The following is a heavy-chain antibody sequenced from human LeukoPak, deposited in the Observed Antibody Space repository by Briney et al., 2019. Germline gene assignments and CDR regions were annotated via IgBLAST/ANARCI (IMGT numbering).Heavy chain of an antibody. J-gene: IGHJ3*02. V-gene: IGHV4-39*01. D-gene: IGHD3-22*01. CDR2: ICYSGST. CDR1: GGSISSSSYY. Sequence: PSETLSLTCTVSGGSISSSSYYWGWIRQPPGKGLEWIGSICYSGSTYYNPSLKSRVTISVDTSKNQFSLKLSSVTAADTAVYYCARQSGITMIVVLISDAFDIWGQGTMVTVSS. CDR3: ARQSGITMIVVLISDAFDI.